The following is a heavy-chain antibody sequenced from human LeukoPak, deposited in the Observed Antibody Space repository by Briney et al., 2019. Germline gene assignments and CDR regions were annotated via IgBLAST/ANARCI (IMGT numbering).Heavy chain of an antibody. Sequence: QPGGSLRLSCAASGFSFSTSWMHWVRQAPGKGLVWVSRIHSDGIGTTYADSVKGRFTISRDNSKNTLDLQMNNLRAEDTAVYYCAKFGGYYDRSARGAPEFDYWGQGALVTVSS. V-gene: IGHV3-74*03. CDR1: GFSFSTSW. J-gene: IGHJ4*02. D-gene: IGHD3-22*01. CDR3: AKFGGYYDRSARGAPEFDY. CDR2: IHSDGIGT.